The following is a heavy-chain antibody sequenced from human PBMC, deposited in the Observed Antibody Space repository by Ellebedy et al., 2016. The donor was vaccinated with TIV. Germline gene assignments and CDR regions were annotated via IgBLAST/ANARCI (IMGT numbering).Heavy chain of an antibody. CDR3: ARGSGSYAWFGP. CDR2: MNPNSGNS. CDR1: GYTFDQYD. J-gene: IGHJ5*02. Sequence: AASVKVSCKASGYTFDQYDINWVRQATGQGLEWMGWMNPNSGNSGFAQKFQGRVTITRDTSETTAYMEVRNLTSEDTAVYYCARGSGSYAWFGPWGQGTLITVSS. D-gene: IGHD3-10*01. V-gene: IGHV1-8*01.